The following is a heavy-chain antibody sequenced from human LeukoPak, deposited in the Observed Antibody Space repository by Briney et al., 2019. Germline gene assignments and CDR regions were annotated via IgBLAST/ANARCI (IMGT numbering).Heavy chain of an antibody. D-gene: IGHD3-3*01. CDR3: AGNYDSWTGLNY. Sequence: GGSLRLSCAASGFTFSGSAMHWVRQASGKGLEWVGHIGNKVSNYATEYAASLRGRFTISRDDSKDTAYLQVNSLKTEDTAVYYCAGNYDSWTGLNYWGQGTLATVSS. J-gene: IGHJ4*02. CDR2: IGNKVSNYAT. V-gene: IGHV3-73*01. CDR1: GFTFSGSA.